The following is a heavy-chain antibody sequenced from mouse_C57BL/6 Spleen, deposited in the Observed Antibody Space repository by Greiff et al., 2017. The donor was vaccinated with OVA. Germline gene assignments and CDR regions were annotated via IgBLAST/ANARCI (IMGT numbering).Heavy chain of an antibody. CDR2: ISDGGSYT. CDR3: ARGAQATLYAMDY. J-gene: IGHJ4*01. Sequence: EVKLVESGGGLVKPGGSLKLSCAASGFTFSSYAMSWVRQTPEKRLEWVATISDGGSYTYYPDNVKDRFTISRDNAKNNLYLQMSHLKSEDTAMYYCARGAQATLYAMDYWGQGTSVTVSS. V-gene: IGHV5-4*03. D-gene: IGHD3-2*02. CDR1: GFTFSSYA.